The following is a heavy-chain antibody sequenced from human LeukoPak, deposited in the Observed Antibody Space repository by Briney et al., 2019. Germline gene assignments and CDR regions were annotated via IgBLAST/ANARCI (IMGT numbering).Heavy chain of an antibody. CDR2: ISSSSSTI. J-gene: IGHJ4*02. CDR1: GFTFSSYS. D-gene: IGHD3-16*02. Sequence: PGGSLRLSCAASGFTFSSYSMNWVRQAPGKGLEWVSYISSSSSTIYYADSVKGRFTISRDNAKNSLYLQMNSLRAEDTAVYYCARDPPLGVWGSYRYFDYWGQGTLVTVSS. CDR3: ARDPPLGVWGSYRYFDY. V-gene: IGHV3-48*01.